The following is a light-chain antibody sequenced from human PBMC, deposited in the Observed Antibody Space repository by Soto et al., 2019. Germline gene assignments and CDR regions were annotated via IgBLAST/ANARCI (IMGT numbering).Light chain of an antibody. CDR3: QQYDDLFT. J-gene: IGKJ3*01. CDR2: NAS. Sequence: DIQMTQSPSSLSASVGDRVTITCQASQDIKNYLNWYQQKPGKAPKRLIYNASTLESGFPSRFSGTGSGTHFTFTISSLQPEDIATYYCQQYDDLFTFGPGTKVDI. CDR1: QDIKNY. V-gene: IGKV1-33*01.